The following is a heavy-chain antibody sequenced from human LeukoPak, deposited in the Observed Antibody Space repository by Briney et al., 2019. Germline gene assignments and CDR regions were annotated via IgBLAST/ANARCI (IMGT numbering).Heavy chain of an antibody. V-gene: IGHV4-59*01. D-gene: IGHD3-22*01. Sequence: SETLSLTCTVSGGSISSYYWSWIRQPPGKGLEWIGYVYYSGSTNYNPSLKSRATISVDTSKNQFSLKLRSVTAADTAVYYCVREAATDYYDSSGYYRQTEVFDAWGQGTMVTVSS. J-gene: IGHJ3*01. CDR3: VREAATDYYDSSGYYRQTEVFDA. CDR1: GGSISSYY. CDR2: VYYSGST.